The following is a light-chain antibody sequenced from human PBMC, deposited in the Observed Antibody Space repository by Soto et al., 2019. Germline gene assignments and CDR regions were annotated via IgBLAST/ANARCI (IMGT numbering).Light chain of an antibody. V-gene: IGKV1-6*01. J-gene: IGKJ4*01. Sequence: AIQMTQSPSSLSASVGDRVTITCRASRGVGNDLGWYQQKPGKAPKLLIYHASTLQSGVPSRFSGRGSGTDFTLTISSLQAEDFATYYCLQDYDNPLTFGGGTKVGIK. CDR1: RGVGND. CDR2: HAS. CDR3: LQDYDNPLT.